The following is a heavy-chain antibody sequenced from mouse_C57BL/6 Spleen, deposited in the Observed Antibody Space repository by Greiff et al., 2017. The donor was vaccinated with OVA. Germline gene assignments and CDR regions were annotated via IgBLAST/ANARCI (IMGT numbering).Heavy chain of an antibody. D-gene: IGHD4-1*01. V-gene: IGHV5-15*01. CDR1: GFTFSDDG. J-gene: IGHJ2*01. CDR2: NSNLAYSI. CDR3: ARSLWDGGPFDY. Sequence: EVMLVESGGGLVQPGGSLKLSCAASGFTFSDDGMAWGRQAPRKGHEGVAFNSNLAYSIYYADTVTGRFTISRENAKNTLYLEMSSLRSQDTAMYYCARSLWDGGPFDYWGQGTTLTVSS.